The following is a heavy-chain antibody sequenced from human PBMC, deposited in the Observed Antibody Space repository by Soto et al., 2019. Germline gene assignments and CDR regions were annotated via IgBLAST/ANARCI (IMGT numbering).Heavy chain of an antibody. V-gene: IGHV1-18*01. CDR3: ASGGSSEYYFDY. Sequence: ASVKVSCKASAYTFTKYGISWGRQAQGQGREWMGWISAYNGNTNYAQKLQGRVTMTTDTSTSTAYMELRSLRSDVTAVYYCASGGSSEYYFDYWGQGTLVTVSS. D-gene: IGHD2-15*01. J-gene: IGHJ4*02. CDR2: ISAYNGNT. CDR1: AYTFTKYG.